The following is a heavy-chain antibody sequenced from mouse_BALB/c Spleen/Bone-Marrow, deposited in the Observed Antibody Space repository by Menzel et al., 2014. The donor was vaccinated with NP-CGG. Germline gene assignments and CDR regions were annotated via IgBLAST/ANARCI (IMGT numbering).Heavy chain of an antibody. CDR1: GYTFTTYP. Sequence: QVQLKESGAEVVKPGASVKMSCKALGYTFTTYPIEWMKQNRGKSLEWIGNFHPFNDDTKYNEKFKDKAKLTVEKSSSTVYLEVSRLTSDDSAIYYCARKGPRNAMDYWGQGTSVTVSS. CDR2: FHPFNDDT. V-gene: IGHV1-47*01. D-gene: IGHD3-3*01. J-gene: IGHJ4*01. CDR3: ARKGPRNAMDY.